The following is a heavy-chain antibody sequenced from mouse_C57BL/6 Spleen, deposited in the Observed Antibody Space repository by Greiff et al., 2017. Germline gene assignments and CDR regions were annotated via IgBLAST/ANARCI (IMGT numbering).Heavy chain of an antibody. D-gene: IGHD1-1*01. CDR2: INPSTGGT. Sequence: VQLKQSGPELVKPGASVKISCKASGYSFTGYYMNWVKQSPEKSLEWIGEINPSTGGTTYNQKFKAKATLTVDKSSSTAYMQLKSLTSEDSAVYYCANCYSSSYGWYFDVWGTGTTVTVSS. V-gene: IGHV1-42*01. CDR1: GYSFTGYY. J-gene: IGHJ1*03. CDR3: ANCYSSSYGWYFDV.